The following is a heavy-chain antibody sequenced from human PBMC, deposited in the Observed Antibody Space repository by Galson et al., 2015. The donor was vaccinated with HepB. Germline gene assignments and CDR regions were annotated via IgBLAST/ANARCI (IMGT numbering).Heavy chain of an antibody. CDR3: ARCRSSQLGAFDI. V-gene: IGHV3-33*01. J-gene: IGHJ3*02. D-gene: IGHD6-6*01. CDR2: IWYDGSNK. CDR1: GFTFSSYG. Sequence: SLRLSCAASGFTFSSYGMHWVRQAPGKGLEWVAVIWYDGSNKYYADSVKDRFTISRDNSKNTLYLQMHSLRVEDTAVYYCARCRSSQLGAFDIWGQGTMITVSS.